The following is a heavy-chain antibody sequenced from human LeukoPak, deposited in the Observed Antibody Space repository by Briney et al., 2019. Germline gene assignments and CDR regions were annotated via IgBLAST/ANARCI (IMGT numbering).Heavy chain of an antibody. J-gene: IGHJ4*02. V-gene: IGHV3-23*01. CDR3: ARERSSSGYPDDY. CDR2: ISGSGGIT. D-gene: IGHD3-22*01. Sequence: GGSLRLSCAASGFTFSSHAMSWVRQAPGKGLEWVSAISGSGGITYYADSVKGRFTISRDNAKSTLYLQMNSLRAEDTAVYYCARERSSSGYPDDYWGRGTLVTVSS. CDR1: GFTFSSHA.